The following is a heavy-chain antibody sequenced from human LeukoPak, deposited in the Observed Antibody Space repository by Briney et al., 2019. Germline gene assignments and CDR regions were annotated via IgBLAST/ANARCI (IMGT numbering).Heavy chain of an antibody. Sequence: SETLSLTCTVSGGSISSSSYYWGWIRQPPGKGLEWIGGIYYSGSTYYNPSLKSRVTISVDTSKNQFSLKLSSVTAADTAVYYCAREGGAVVVFDYWGQGTLVTVSS. J-gene: IGHJ4*02. CDR1: GGSISSSSYY. CDR2: IYYSGST. CDR3: AREGGAVVVFDY. D-gene: IGHD2-15*01. V-gene: IGHV4-39*07.